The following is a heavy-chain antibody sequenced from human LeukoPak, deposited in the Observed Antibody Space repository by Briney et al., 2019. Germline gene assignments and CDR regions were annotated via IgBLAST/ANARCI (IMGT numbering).Heavy chain of an antibody. J-gene: IGHJ4*02. CDR2: TYYRTQQRHS. D-gene: IGHD3-3*01. CDR1: GDSVSSNGAA. V-gene: IGHV6-1*01. Sequence: SQTLSLTCAISGDSVSSNGAAWDWIRQSPSIGLEWLGSTYYRTQQRHSDYAPSVKIRITINADTSQNQFSLHLNSVAPEDTAVYYCGRETDFGVVTNWGQGTLVTVSS. CDR3: GRETDFGVVTN.